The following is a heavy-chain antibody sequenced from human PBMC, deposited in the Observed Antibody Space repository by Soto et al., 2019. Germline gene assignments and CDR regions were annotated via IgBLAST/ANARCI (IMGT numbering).Heavy chain of an antibody. J-gene: IGHJ4*02. CDR2: IHYSGTT. CDR3: ARDKSLTTDFDY. D-gene: IGHD3-22*01. V-gene: IGHV4-30-4*01. CDR1: GASISSGDSY. Sequence: QVQLQESGPGLVKPSQTLSLTCAVSGASISSGDSYWTWIRQPPGKGLEWIGYIHYSGTTYYNPYLKSRXXIXVXXSKNQFSLKLSSVTAADTAVYFCARDKSLTTDFDYWGQGTLVTVSS.